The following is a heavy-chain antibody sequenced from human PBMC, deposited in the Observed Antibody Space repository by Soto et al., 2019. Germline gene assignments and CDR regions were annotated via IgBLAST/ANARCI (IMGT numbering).Heavy chain of an antibody. CDR2: IIPIFGTA. CDR3: ASEVFGPQAGYYYYGMDV. V-gene: IGHV1-69*13. CDR1: GGTFSSYA. J-gene: IGHJ6*02. D-gene: IGHD3-3*01. Sequence: ASVKVSCKASGGTFSSYAISWVRQAPGQGLEWMGGIIPIFGTANYAQKFQGRVTITADESTSTAYMELSSLRSEDTAVYYCASEVFGPQAGYYYYGMDVWGQGTTVTVSS.